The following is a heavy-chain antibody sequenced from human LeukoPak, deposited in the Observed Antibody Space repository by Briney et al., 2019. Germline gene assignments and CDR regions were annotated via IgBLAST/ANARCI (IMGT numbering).Heavy chain of an antibody. CDR3: ARDNREVRGGDCFDV. V-gene: IGHV1-2*02. D-gene: IGHD2-21*02. CDR2: INPDSGGT. J-gene: IGHJ6*04. CDR1: GYTFTGYY. Sequence: GASVKVSCKASGYTFTGYYMHWVRQAPGHGLEWMGWINPDSGGTNYAQKFQGRVTMTRDTSINTAYMELSRLRSDDTAVYYCARDNREVRGGDCFDVWGKGTTVTVSS.